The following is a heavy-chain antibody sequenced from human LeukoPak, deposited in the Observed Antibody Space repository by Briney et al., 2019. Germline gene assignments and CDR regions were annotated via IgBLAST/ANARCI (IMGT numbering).Heavy chain of an antibody. Sequence: GGSLRLSCAASGFTFSSYAMHWVRQAPGKGLEWVAVISYDGSNKYYADSVKGRFTISRDTSKNSLFLQMNNLRSEDTALYYCANEKTLTFDYWGRGTQVTVSS. CDR3: ANEKTLTFDY. CDR1: GFTFSSYA. CDR2: ISYDGSNK. V-gene: IGHV3-30-3*02. D-gene: IGHD3-9*01. J-gene: IGHJ4*02.